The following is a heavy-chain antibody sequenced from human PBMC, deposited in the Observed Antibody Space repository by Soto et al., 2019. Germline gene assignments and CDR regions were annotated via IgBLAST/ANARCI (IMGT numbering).Heavy chain of an antibody. CDR3: ARERRRSSSSGGYYYGMDV. J-gene: IGHJ6*02. Sequence: ASVKVSCKASGYTFTSYYMHWVRQAPGQGLEWMGIINPSGGSTSYAQKFQGRVTMTRDTSTSTVYMELSSLRSEDTAVYYCARERRRSSSSGGYYYGMDVWGQGTTVTVSS. V-gene: IGHV1-46*01. CDR2: INPSGGST. CDR1: GYTFTSYY. D-gene: IGHD6-6*01.